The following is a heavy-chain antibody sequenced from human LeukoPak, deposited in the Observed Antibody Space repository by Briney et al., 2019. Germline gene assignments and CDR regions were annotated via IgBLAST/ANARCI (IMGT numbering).Heavy chain of an antibody. CDR3: AKDIAYCGGDCYSWRHDAFDI. CDR1: GFTFSSYA. J-gene: IGHJ3*02. D-gene: IGHD2-21*01. V-gene: IGHV3-23*01. CDR2: ISGSGGST. Sequence: GGSLRLSCAASGFTFSSYAMSWVRQAPGKGLEWVSAISGSGGSTYYADSVKGRFTISRDNSKNTLYLQMNSLRAEDTAVYYCAKDIAYCGGDCYSWRHDAFDIWGQGTMVTVSS.